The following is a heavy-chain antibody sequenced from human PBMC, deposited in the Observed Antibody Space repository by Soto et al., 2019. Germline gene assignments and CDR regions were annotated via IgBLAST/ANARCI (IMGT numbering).Heavy chain of an antibody. CDR2: IYHSGST. D-gene: IGHD3-22*01. CDR3: ARVVYCDSSGYYYYFDY. CDR1: GGSISSGGYS. V-gene: IGHV4-30-2*01. J-gene: IGHJ4*02. Sequence: PSETLSLTCAVSGGSISSGGYSWSWIRQPPGKGLEWIGYIYHSGSTYYNPSLKSRVTISVDRSKNQFSLKLSSVTAADTAVYYCARVVYCDSSGYYYYFDYWGQGTLVTVSS.